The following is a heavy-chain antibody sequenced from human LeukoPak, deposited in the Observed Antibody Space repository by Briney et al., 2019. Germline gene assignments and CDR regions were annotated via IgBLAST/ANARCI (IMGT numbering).Heavy chain of an antibody. Sequence: ASVKVSCKVSGYTLTKLSMHWVRQAPGKGLEWMGGFDPEDGETIYAQKFQGRVTMTEDTSTDTAYMELSSLRSEDTAVYYCATDGAHIVVAGFDYWGQGTLVTVSS. J-gene: IGHJ4*02. CDR2: FDPEDGET. D-gene: IGHD2-21*01. CDR1: GYTLTKLS. CDR3: ATDGAHIVVAGFDY. V-gene: IGHV1-24*01.